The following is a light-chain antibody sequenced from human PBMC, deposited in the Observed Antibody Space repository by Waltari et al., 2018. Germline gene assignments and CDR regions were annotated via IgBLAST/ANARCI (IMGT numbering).Light chain of an antibody. Sequence: QAVLTQPPPVSGAPGPRLTISCTGTSSHLRAGSDVPWYLPRPGTAPKLLILGNTNRPSGVPDRFSASKSDTSASLAITGLQAEDEADYYCQSYDSSLSGVIFGGGTKLTVL. CDR3: QSYDSSLSGVI. CDR1: SSHLRAGSD. V-gene: IGLV1-40*01. CDR2: GNT. J-gene: IGLJ2*01.